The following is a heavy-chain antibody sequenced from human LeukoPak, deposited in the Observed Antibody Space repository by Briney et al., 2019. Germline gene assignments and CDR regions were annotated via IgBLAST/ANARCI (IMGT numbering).Heavy chain of an antibody. CDR2: ISYDGSNK. Sequence: PGGSLRLSCAASGFTFSSYAMHWVRQAPGKGLEWVAVISYDGSNKYYADSVKGRFTISRDNSKNTLYLQMNSLRDEDTAIYYCAKDSYNGGWGNYFDYWGQGTLVTVSS. J-gene: IGHJ4*02. CDR3: AKDSYNGGWGNYFDY. D-gene: IGHD3-10*01. V-gene: IGHV3-30*04. CDR1: GFTFSSYA.